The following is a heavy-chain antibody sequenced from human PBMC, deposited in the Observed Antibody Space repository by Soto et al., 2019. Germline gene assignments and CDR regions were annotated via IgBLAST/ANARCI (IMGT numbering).Heavy chain of an antibody. CDR2: IIPIFGTA. CDR3: ASTGRVVVVTAPIPPYYYYYGMDV. V-gene: IGHV1-69*13. J-gene: IGHJ6*02. D-gene: IGHD2-21*02. Sequence: GASVKVSCRASGGTFSSYAISWVRQAPGQGLEWMGGIIPIFGTANYAQKFQGRVTITADESTSTAYMELSSLRSEDTAVYYCASTGRVVVVTAPIPPYYYYYGMDVWGQGTTVTVS. CDR1: GGTFSSYA.